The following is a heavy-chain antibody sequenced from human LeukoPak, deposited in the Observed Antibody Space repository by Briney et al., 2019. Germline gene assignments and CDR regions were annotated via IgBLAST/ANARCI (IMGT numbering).Heavy chain of an antibody. V-gene: IGHV4-38-2*01. CDR1: GYSITSGYY. J-gene: IGHJ4*02. D-gene: IGHD3-3*01. CDR2: MYHGGST. Sequence: SETLSLTCAVSGYSITSGYYWGWIRQPPGKGLEWIGSMYHGGSTYYNPSPKSRVIISVDTSKNQFSLKLTSVTAADTAVYYCARLAQLRFLEWLFRPDYGGRETRVTVP. CDR3: ARLAQLRFLEWLFRPDY.